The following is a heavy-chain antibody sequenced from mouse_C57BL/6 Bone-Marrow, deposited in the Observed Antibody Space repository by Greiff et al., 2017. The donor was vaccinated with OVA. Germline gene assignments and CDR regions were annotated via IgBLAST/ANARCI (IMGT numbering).Heavy chain of an antibody. D-gene: IGHD4-1*02. CDR1: GYAFSSSW. Sequence: LQESGPELVKPGASVKISCKASGYAFSSSWMNWVKQRPGKGLEWIGRIYPGDGDTNYNGKFKGKATLTADKSSSTAYMQLSSLTSEDSAVYVCARSTPYYYAVDYWGQGTSVTVSS. J-gene: IGHJ4*01. V-gene: IGHV1-82*01. CDR2: IYPGDGDT. CDR3: ARSTPYYYAVDY.